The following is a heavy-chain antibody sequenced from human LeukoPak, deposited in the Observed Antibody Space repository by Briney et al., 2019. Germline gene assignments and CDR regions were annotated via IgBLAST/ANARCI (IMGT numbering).Heavy chain of an antibody. J-gene: IGHJ6*03. CDR2: INTNTGNP. CDR1: GYTFTSYA. V-gene: IGHV7-4-1*02. Sequence: GASVKVSCKASGYTFTSYAMNWVRQAPGQGLEWMGWINTNTGNPTYAQGFTGRFVFSLDTSVSTAYLQISSLKADDTAVYYCARGRISGYGYQGDYYYMDVWGKGTTVTISS. CDR3: ARGRISGYGYQGDYYYMDV. D-gene: IGHD5-18*01.